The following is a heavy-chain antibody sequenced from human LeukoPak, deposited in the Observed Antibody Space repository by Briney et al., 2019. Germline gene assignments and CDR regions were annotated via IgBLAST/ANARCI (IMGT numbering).Heavy chain of an antibody. D-gene: IGHD3-10*01. CDR1: GGSISSGGYY. Sequence: SQTLSLTCTVSGGSISSGGYYWSWIRQHPGMGLEWIGYIYYSGSTYCNPSLKSRVTISVDTSKNQFSLKLSSVTAADTAVYYCARELLYGSGSYALFYFDYWGQGTLVTVSS. CDR2: IYYSGST. J-gene: IGHJ4*02. CDR3: ARELLYGSGSYALFYFDY. V-gene: IGHV4-31*03.